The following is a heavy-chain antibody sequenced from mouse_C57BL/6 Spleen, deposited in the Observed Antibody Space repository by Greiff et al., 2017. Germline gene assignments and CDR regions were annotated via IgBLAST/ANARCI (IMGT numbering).Heavy chain of an antibody. D-gene: IGHD1-1*01. V-gene: IGHV1-81*01. J-gene: IGHJ2*01. CDR3: GRPLPTVVAKGGYYFDY. CDR2: IYPRSGNT. Sequence: VQLQQSGAELARPGASVKLSCKASGYTFTSYGISWVKQRTGQGLEWIGEIYPRSGNTYYNEKFKGKATLTADKSSSTAYMELRSLTSEDSAVYFCGRPLPTVVAKGGYYFDYWGQGTTLTVSS. CDR1: GYTFTSYG.